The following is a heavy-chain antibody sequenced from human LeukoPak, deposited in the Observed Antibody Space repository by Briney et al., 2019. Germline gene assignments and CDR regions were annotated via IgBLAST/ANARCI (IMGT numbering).Heavy chain of an antibody. V-gene: IGHV1-69*13. CDR3: ARDPPND. CDR1: GGTFSNFG. CDR2: IIPIFHTP. J-gene: IGHJ4*02. Sequence: SVKVSCKASGGTFSNFGISWVRQAPRQGLEWMGGIIPIFHTPNYAQKFQGRVTITADESTSTAYMELSSLRSVDTAVYYCARDPPNDWGQGTLVTVSS.